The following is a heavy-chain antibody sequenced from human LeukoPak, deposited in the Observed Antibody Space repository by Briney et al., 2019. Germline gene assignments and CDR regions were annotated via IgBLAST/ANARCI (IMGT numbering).Heavy chain of an antibody. CDR2: LPPDELGI. CDR1: GFTFTNYW. V-gene: IGHV3-74*01. Sequence: QPGGSLRLSCAASGFTFTNYWMHWVRQAPGMGLVWVSRLPPDELGIIYADPVKGRFTVSRDNAKNTVYLQMNNLRVDDTAMYYCVGTIASRGSEYWGQGALVTVSS. CDR3: VGTIASRGSEY. J-gene: IGHJ4*02. D-gene: IGHD6-6*01.